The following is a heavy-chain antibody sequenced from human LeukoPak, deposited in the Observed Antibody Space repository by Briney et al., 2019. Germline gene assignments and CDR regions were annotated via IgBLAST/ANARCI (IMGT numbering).Heavy chain of an antibody. CDR1: GGFISSTTCY. CDR3: VRRLASGDYHPLG. J-gene: IGHJ4*02. Sequence: SETLSLTCTVSGGFISSTTCYWGWVRQPPGKGLEWIGSMYKNVITYYNPSLESRVTISVDMSKSQFSLKLNSVTAADTAVYYCVRRLASGDYHPLGWGQGTLVTVSS. CDR2: MYKNVIT. V-gene: IGHV4-39*01. D-gene: IGHD1-26*01.